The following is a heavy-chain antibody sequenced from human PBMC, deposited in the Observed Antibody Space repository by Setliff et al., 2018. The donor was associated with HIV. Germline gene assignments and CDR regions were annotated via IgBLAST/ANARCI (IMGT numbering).Heavy chain of an antibody. Sequence: ASVKVSCKASGYTFTSYYMHWVRQAPGQGLEWMGIINPSGGSTSYAQKFQGRVTMTRDTSTSTVYMELSSLRSGDTAVYYCASTLRYFDWFDAFDIWGQGTMVTVSS. CDR1: GYTFTSYY. CDR2: INPSGGST. V-gene: IGHV1-46*01. CDR3: ASTLRYFDWFDAFDI. J-gene: IGHJ3*02. D-gene: IGHD3-9*01.